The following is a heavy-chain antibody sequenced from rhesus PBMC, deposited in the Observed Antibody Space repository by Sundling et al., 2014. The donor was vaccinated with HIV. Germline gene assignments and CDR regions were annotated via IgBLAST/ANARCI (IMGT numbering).Heavy chain of an antibody. CDR2: IYGRSINT. D-gene: IGHD3-28*01. J-gene: IGHJ4*01. V-gene: IGHV4S10*01. CDR1: GGSISDTYR. CDR3: ARLRDYYDSGYYLDY. Sequence: QVQLQESGPGVVKPSETLSLTCAVSGGSISDTYRWTWIRQPPGKGLEWIGYIYGRSINTNYNPSLKSRVTVSKDTSKNQFSLNLSSVTAADTALYYCARLRDYYDSGYYLDYWGQGVLVTVSS.